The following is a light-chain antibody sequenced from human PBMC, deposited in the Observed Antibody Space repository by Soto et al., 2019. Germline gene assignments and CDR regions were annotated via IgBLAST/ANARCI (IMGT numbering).Light chain of an antibody. J-gene: IGKJ1*01. CDR2: GAS. Sequence: DIQMTQSPSSLSASVGDRVTITCRASQNIRRYLNWYQQKPGKAPNLLIYGASNLQSGVPSRFSGRGSGTEFTLTISSLQPDDFATYYCQQSYSTPTWTFGQGTKVDMK. CDR1: QNIRRY. CDR3: QQSYSTPTWT. V-gene: IGKV1-39*01.